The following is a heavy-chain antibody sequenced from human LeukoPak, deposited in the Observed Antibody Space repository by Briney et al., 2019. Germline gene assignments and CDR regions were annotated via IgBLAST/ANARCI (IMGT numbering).Heavy chain of an antibody. J-gene: IGHJ3*02. V-gene: IGHV4-34*01. Sequence: SETLSLTFAVYGGSFIAYYWSWIRQPPGKGLEWIGEINHSGSTNYNPSLKSRVTISVDTSKNQFSLKLSSVTAADTAVYYSARLQRAPEGAFDIWGQGTMVTVSS. CDR1: GGSFIAYY. CDR3: ARLQRAPEGAFDI. CDR2: INHSGST. D-gene: IGHD1-14*01.